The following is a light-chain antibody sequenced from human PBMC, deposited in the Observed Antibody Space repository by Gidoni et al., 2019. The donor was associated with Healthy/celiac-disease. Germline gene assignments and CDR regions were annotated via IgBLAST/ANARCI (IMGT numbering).Light chain of an antibody. Sequence: DIQMTQSPSSLSASVGDIVTITCRASQIISSYLNWYQQKPGKAHKLLIYAASSLQSGVPSRFSGSGYGTDFNLTISSLQPEDFATYYCQKSYSTPYTFGQGTKLEIK. CDR3: QKSYSTPYT. CDR2: AAS. J-gene: IGKJ2*01. V-gene: IGKV1-39*01. CDR1: QIISSY.